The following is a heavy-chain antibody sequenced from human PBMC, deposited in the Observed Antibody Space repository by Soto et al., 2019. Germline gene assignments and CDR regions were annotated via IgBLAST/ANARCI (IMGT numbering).Heavy chain of an antibody. CDR3: AKVGWGVGPSSHFDY. CDR1: GFTFSSYA. V-gene: IGHV3-23*01. Sequence: GGSLRLSCAVSGFTFSSYAMNWVRQAPGKGLEWVSLISGSGSFTYYADSVKGRFTISRDNSKNTLYLQMNSLRAEDTAVYYCAKVGWGVGPSSHFDYWGQGTLVTVSS. CDR2: ISGSGSFT. J-gene: IGHJ4*02. D-gene: IGHD1-26*01.